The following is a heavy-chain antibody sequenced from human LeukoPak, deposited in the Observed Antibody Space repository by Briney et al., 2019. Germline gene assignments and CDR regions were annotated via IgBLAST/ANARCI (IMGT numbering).Heavy chain of an antibody. D-gene: IGHD3-22*01. CDR1: GFIFDDYG. V-gene: IGHV3-20*04. CDR3: ARDDYDSSGQFYGMDV. Sequence: GGSLRLSCAASGFIFDDYGMSWVRQAPGKGLEWVSGINWNGGSTGYADSVKGRFTVSRDNAKNSLYLQMNSLRAEDTALYYCARDDYDSSGQFYGMDVWGQGTTVTVSS. J-gene: IGHJ6*02. CDR2: INWNGGST.